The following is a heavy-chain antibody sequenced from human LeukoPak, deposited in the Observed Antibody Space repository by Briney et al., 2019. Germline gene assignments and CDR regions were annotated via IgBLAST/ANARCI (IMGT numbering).Heavy chain of an antibody. D-gene: IGHD6-13*01. CDR1: GFTFTSYW. CDR2: IKQDGSEK. Sequence: GGSLRLSCAASGFTFTSYWMSWVRQAPGKGLEWVANIKQDGSEKNYVDSVKGRFTISRDNAKNSMSLQMNSLRAEDTAVYYCTREGILAGVDYWGQGTLVTVSS. CDR3: TREGILAGVDY. V-gene: IGHV3-7*01. J-gene: IGHJ4*02.